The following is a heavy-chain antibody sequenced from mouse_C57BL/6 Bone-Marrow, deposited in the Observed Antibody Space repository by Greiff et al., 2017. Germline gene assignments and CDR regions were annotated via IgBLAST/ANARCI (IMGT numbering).Heavy chain of an antibody. J-gene: IGHJ2*01. CDR1: GYTFTSYG. Sequence: EVKLMESGAELVRPGSSVKMSCKTSGYTFTSYGINWVKQRPGQGLEWIGYLYIGNGYTEYNEKFKGKATLTSDTSSSTAYMQLSSLTSEDSAIYFCAGIYYYGSRGYYFDYWGQGTTLTVSS. CDR2: LYIGNGYT. V-gene: IGHV1-58*01. D-gene: IGHD1-1*01. CDR3: AGIYYYGSRGYYFDY.